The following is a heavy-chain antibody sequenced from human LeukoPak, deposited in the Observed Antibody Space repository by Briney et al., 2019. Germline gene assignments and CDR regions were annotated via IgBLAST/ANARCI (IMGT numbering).Heavy chain of an antibody. Sequence: GGSLRLSCAASGNYWMHWVRQAPGKGLVWVSHINSDGSWTSYADSVKGRFTISKDNAKNTVYLQMNSLRAEDTAVDYCVSFYETYWGRGTLVTVSS. CDR3: VSFYETY. CDR1: GNYW. V-gene: IGHV3-74*01. J-gene: IGHJ4*02. D-gene: IGHD2/OR15-2a*01. CDR2: INSDGSWT.